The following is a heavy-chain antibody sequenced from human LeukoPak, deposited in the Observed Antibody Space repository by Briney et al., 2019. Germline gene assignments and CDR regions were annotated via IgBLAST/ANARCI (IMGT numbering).Heavy chain of an antibody. Sequence: SVKVSCKASGGTFSSYAISWVRQAPGQGLEWMGGIIPIFGTANYAQKFQGRVTITADESTSTAYMELRSLRSDDTAVYYCARDSFRYSSWYVYWGQGTLVTVSS. J-gene: IGHJ4*02. V-gene: IGHV1-69*13. CDR1: GGTFSSYA. CDR3: ARDSFRYSSWYVY. CDR2: IIPIFGTA. D-gene: IGHD6-13*01.